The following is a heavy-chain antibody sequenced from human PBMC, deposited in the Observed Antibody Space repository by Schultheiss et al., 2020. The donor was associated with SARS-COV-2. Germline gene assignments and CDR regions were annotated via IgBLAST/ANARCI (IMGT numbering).Heavy chain of an antibody. V-gene: IGHV3-64*01. J-gene: IGHJ6*02. CDR2: ISSNGGST. CDR3: AKDMGPTVHFSTMILGNYGMDV. D-gene: IGHD3-22*01. Sequence: GESLKISCAASGFTFSSYAMHWVRQAPGKGLEYVSAISSNGGSTYYANSVKGRFTISRDNAKNSLYLQMNSLRAEDTALYYCAKDMGPTVHFSTMILGNYGMDVWGQGTTVTVSS. CDR1: GFTFSSYA.